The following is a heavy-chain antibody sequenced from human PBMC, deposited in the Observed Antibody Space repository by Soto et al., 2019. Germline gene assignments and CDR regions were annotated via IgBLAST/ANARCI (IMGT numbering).Heavy chain of an antibody. V-gene: IGHV1-69*01. J-gene: IGHJ4*02. Sequence: QVQLVQSGAEVKKPGSSVKVSCKASGGTFRSYAISWVRQAPGQGLEWMGGIIPIFGTANYAQKFQGRVMIAADEPTSTVYMELSSLRSEDTAVYYCARVVSSHGVYGDFDSWGQRTLVTVSS. CDR1: GGTFRSYA. D-gene: IGHD4-17*01. CDR3: ARVVSSHGVYGDFDS. CDR2: IIPIFGTA.